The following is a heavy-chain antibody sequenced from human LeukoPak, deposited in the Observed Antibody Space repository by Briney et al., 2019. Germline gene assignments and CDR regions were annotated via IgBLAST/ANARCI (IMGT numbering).Heavy chain of an antibody. CDR1: GFTFSGRA. CDR3: ARLNGKYCSGGSCYVDF. CDR2: ISGNGDNT. V-gene: IGHV3-23*01. J-gene: IGHJ4*02. D-gene: IGHD2-15*01. Sequence: QPGGSLRLSCVASGFTFSGRAITWVRQAPGKGPECASVISGNGDNTYHADSVRGRFTISRDNSKNSVYLQMNSLRAEDTAVYYCARLNGKYCSGGSCYVDFWGQGTLVTVSS.